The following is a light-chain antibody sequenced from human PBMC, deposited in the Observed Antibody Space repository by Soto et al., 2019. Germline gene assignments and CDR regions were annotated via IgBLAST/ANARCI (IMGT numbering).Light chain of an antibody. CDR1: TSDIGGYNY. J-gene: IGLJ3*02. Sequence: QSALTQPASVSGSPGQSITISCTGTTSDIGGYNYVSWHQQHPGKAPKLMIHEVRYRPSGVSNHFSGSKSGNTASLTISGLQAEDEADYYCSSYASSGTLVFGGGTKLTVL. V-gene: IGLV2-14*01. CDR3: SSYASSGTLV. CDR2: EVR.